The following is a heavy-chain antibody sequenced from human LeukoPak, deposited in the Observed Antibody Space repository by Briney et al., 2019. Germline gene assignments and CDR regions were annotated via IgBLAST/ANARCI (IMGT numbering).Heavy chain of an antibody. V-gene: IGHV3-48*01. CDR2: ISSSGSLR. Sequence: PGGSLRLSCAASGFTFSTYSMNWVRQAPGKGLEWVSYISSSGSLRHDSDSVKGRFTISRDNAKNSLYLQMNTLRADDTAVYYCAELGITMIGGVWGKGTTVTISS. CDR3: AELGITMIGGV. CDR1: GFTFSTYS. J-gene: IGHJ6*04. D-gene: IGHD3-10*02.